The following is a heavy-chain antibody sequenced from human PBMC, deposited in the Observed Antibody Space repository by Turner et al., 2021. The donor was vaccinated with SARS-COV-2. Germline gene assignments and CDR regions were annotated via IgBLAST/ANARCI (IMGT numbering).Heavy chain of an antibody. CDR2: LSGSGESA. CDR3: ARCGSSGGTPHFDY. D-gene: IGHD5-12*01. V-gene: IGHV3-23*01. J-gene: IGHJ4*02. Sequence: EVQLMESGGGLTQPGGSLSLSCLASGFSFRGYAMGWVRHFPGKGLEWVSSLSGSGESAYYAESVGGRFTISRDNSRNTLHLQMNTLRAGDTALYYCARCGSSGGTPHFDYWGQGIQVTVSS. CDR1: GFSFRGYA.